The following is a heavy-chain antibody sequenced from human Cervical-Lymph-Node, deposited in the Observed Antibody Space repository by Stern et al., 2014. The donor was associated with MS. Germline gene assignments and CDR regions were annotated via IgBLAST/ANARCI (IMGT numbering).Heavy chain of an antibody. CDR3: ARDGDSSMLGLDV. V-gene: IGHV1-69*01. CDR2: IIPMFGTA. J-gene: IGHJ6*02. Sequence: VQLVESGAEVKKPGSSVKVSCKASGGTLSDYGISWVRQPPGQGLEWMGGIIPMFGTANYAQKFQGRVTITADDSTNTAYMDLSSLTSDDTAVYYCARDGDSSMLGLDVWGQGTTVTVSS. D-gene: IGHD4-17*01. CDR1: GGTLSDYG.